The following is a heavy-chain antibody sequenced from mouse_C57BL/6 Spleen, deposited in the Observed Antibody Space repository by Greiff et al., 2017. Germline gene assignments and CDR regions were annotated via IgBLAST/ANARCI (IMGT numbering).Heavy chain of an antibody. D-gene: IGHD1-1*01. Sequence: QVQLKQPGAELVRPGTSVKLSCKASGYTFTSYWMHWVKQRPGQGLEWIGVIDPSDSYTNYNQKFKGKATLTVDTSSSTAYMQLSSLTSEDSAVYYCARRNYGGAMDYWGQGTSVTVSS. J-gene: IGHJ4*01. CDR1: GYTFTSYW. CDR3: ARRNYGGAMDY. CDR2: IDPSDSYT. V-gene: IGHV1-59*01.